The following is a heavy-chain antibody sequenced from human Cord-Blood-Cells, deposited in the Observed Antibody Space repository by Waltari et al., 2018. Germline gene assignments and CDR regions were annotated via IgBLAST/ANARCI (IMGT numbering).Heavy chain of an antibody. Sequence: QVQLQQWGAGLLKPSETLSLTCAVYGGSFSGYYWSWIRQPPGKGLEWIGEINHSGSTNYNPSLKSRVTISVDTSKNQFSLKLSYVTAADTAVYYCARGPRIAAADDWYFDLWGRGTLVTVSS. V-gene: IGHV4-34*01. CDR1: GGSFSGYY. CDR2: INHSGST. CDR3: ARGPRIAAADDWYFDL. D-gene: IGHD6-13*01. J-gene: IGHJ2*01.